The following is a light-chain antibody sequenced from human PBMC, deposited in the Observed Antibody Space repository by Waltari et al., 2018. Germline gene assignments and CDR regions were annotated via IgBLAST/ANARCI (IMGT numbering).Light chain of an antibody. J-gene: IGKJ2*01. CDR3: QQYNNWPPYT. V-gene: IGKV3-15*01. CDR1: QSVSSN. Sequence: IVMPQSPAPLSVSPGDSATLSCRASQSVSSNFAWYQQKPGQAPRLLIYGASTRATGIPARFSGSGSGTEFTLTISSLQSEDFAVYYCQQYNNWPPYTFGQGTKLEIK. CDR2: GAS.